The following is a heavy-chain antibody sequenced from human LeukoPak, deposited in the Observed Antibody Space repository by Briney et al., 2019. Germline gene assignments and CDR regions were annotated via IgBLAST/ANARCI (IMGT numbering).Heavy chain of an antibody. V-gene: IGHV4-39*07. CDR2: IYYSGST. CDR1: GGSISSSSYY. CDR3: ARGFYGSGSYYMSGLFDY. J-gene: IGHJ4*02. Sequence: SETLSLTCTVSGGSISSSSYYWGWIRQPPGKGLEWIGSIYYSGSTYYNPSLKSRVTISVDTSKNQFSLKLSSVTAADTAVYYCARGFYGSGSYYMSGLFDYWGQGTLVTVSS. D-gene: IGHD3-10*01.